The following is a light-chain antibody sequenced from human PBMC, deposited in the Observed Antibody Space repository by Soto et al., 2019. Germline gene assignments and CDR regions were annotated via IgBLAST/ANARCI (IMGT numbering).Light chain of an antibody. V-gene: IGLV2-14*03. J-gene: IGLJ1*01. CDR1: SSDVGGYNF. Sequence: QSALTQSASVSGSPGQSITISCTGTSSDVGGYNFVSWYQQHPGKAPKLMIYDVNNRPSGVSNRFSGSKSGNTASLTNSGLQAEDEADYYCSSYTSSSTDVFGTGTQLTVL. CDR3: SSYTSSSTDV. CDR2: DVN.